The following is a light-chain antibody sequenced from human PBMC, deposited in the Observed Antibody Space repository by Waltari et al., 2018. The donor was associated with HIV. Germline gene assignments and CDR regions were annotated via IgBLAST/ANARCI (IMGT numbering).Light chain of an antibody. CDR3: SSYGGSNNFYV. CDR1: SSDVGGYNY. Sequence: QSALTQPPSASGSPGQSVTITCTGTSSDVGGYNYVSWYQQHPGKAPKLMIYEVTTRPSGFPNRFSGAKSGNTASLTVSGLQAEDEADYYCSSYGGSNNFYVFGTGTKVTVL. J-gene: IGLJ1*01. CDR2: EVT. V-gene: IGLV2-8*01.